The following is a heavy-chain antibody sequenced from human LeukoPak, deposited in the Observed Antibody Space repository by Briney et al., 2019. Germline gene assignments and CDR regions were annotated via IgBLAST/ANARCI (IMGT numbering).Heavy chain of an antibody. CDR2: IYYSGST. D-gene: IGHD3-16*01. CDR3: ARLVSEGGGGGGPIKRTNYGMDV. J-gene: IGHJ6*02. V-gene: IGHV4-39*01. CDR1: GGSISTSSHY. Sequence: SETLSLTCTVSGGSISTSSHYWAWVRQPPGKGLEWIGSIYYSGSTYYNPSLRSRVTISVDTSKNQFSLKLSSVTAADTAVYYCARLVSEGGGGGGPIKRTNYGMDVWGQGTTVTVSS.